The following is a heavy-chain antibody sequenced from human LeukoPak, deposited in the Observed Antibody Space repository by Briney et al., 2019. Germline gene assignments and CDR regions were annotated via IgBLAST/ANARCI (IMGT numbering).Heavy chain of an antibody. CDR3: ARGPNIYCSGGSCYSRGAFDI. Sequence: PGGSLRLSCAASGFTFSSYAMHWVRQAPGKGLEYVSAISSNGGSTYYANSVKGRFTISRDNSKNTLYLQMGSLRAEDMAAYYCARGPNIYCSGGSCYSRGAFDIWGQGTMVTVSS. D-gene: IGHD2-15*01. CDR1: GFTFSSYA. J-gene: IGHJ3*02. V-gene: IGHV3-64*01. CDR2: ISSNGGST.